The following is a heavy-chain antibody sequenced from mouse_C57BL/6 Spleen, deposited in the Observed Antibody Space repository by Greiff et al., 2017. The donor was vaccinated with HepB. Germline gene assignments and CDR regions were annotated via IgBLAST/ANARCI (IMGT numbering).Heavy chain of an antibody. J-gene: IGHJ2*01. CDR2: IYPNNGGT. CDR3: PRGGYSNYYFDY. CDR1: GYTFTSYW. V-gene: IGHV1-53*01. Sequence: QVQLQQPGTELVKPGASVKLSCKASGYTFTSYWMHWVKQRPGQGLEWIGNIYPNNGGTNYNEKFKSKATLTVDKSSSTAYMQLSSLTSEDSAVYYCPRGGYSNYYFDYWGQGTTLTVSS. D-gene: IGHD2-5*01.